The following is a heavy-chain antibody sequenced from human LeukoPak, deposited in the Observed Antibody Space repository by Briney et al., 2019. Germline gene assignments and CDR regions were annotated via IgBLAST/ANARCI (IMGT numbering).Heavy chain of an antibody. D-gene: IGHD3-16*02. Sequence: ASVKVSCKASGYTFTSYDINWVRQATGQGLEWMGWMNPNSGNTGSAQRFQGRITMTRDTSISTAYMELSSLRSEDTAVYYCARGPLVRLPSSFDPWGQGTLVTVSS. J-gene: IGHJ5*02. CDR2: MNPNSGNT. CDR3: ARGPLVRLPSSFDP. V-gene: IGHV1-8*01. CDR1: GYTFTSYD.